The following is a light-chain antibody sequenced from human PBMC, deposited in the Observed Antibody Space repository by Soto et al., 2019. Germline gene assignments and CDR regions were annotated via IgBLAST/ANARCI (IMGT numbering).Light chain of an antibody. CDR2: DAY. CDR1: QSFRGL. Sequence: EVVFTQSPVTLSLSPCERATGSCRASQSFRGLLAWYQQKPGQAPRLLIYDAYNRATGIPPRFSGSGSGTDFTLTISRLEPEDFAVYYCQQYGSSPITFGQGTRLEIK. V-gene: IGKV3-20*01. J-gene: IGKJ5*01. CDR3: QQYGSSPIT.